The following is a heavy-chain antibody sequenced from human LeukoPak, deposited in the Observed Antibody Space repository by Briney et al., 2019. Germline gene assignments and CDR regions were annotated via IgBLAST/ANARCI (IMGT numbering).Heavy chain of an antibody. CDR2: ISAYNGNT. D-gene: IGHD2-2*01. CDR1: GYTFTSYG. V-gene: IGHV1-18*01. Sequence: ASVKVSCKASGYTFTSYGISWVRQAPGQGLEWMGWISAYNGNTNYAQNLQGRVTMTTDTSTSTAYMELRSLRSDDTAVYYCARAYCSSTSCPPTKYWGQGTLVTVSS. J-gene: IGHJ4*02. CDR3: ARAYCSSTSCPPTKY.